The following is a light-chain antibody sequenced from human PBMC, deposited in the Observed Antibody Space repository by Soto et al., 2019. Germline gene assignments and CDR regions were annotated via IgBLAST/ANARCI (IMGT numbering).Light chain of an antibody. V-gene: IGLV2-11*01. J-gene: IGLJ2*01. CDR3: WAYAGSYGV. CDR1: SSDVGGYND. CDR2: DVS. Sequence: QSALTQPRSVSGSPGQSVTISCTGTSSDVGGYNDVCWYQQPPGNAHNLMIYDVSKRPSAVPYRCSGSKSGNSASLTISRLQDEDEDYCSSWAYAGSYGVFGGGTKLTVL.